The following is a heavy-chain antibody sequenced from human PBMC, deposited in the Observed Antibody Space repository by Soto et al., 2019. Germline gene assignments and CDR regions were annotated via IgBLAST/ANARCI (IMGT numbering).Heavy chain of an antibody. CDR2: IYYSGST. J-gene: IGHJ3*02. Sequence: QVQLQESGPGLVKPSQTLSLTCTVSGGSISSGGYYWSWIRQHPGKGLEWIGYIYYSGSTYYNPSLKSRLTISVDTSKDQFSLKLSAVTAADTAVYYCARDPSYSRKMGVDIWGQGTMVTVSS. V-gene: IGHV4-31*03. CDR1: GGSISSGGYY. D-gene: IGHD2-21*01. CDR3: ARDPSYSRKMGVDI.